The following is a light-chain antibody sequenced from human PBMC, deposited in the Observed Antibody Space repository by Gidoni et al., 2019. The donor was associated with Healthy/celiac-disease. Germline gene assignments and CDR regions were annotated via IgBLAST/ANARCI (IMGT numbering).Light chain of an antibody. Sequence: EIVMTQSPATLSVSLGERATLSCRASQSVSSNLAWYQQKPGQAPRLLIYGASTRATGIPARFSGSGSGTEFTLTISSLQSEDFAVYYCQQYNNWPRTFXQXTKVEIK. CDR1: QSVSSN. J-gene: IGKJ1*01. CDR2: GAS. CDR3: QQYNNWPRT. V-gene: IGKV3-15*01.